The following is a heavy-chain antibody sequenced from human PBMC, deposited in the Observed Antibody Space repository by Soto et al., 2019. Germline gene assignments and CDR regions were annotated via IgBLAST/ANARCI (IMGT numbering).Heavy chain of an antibody. CDR1: GYTFSTYW. CDR3: ARQKLWMATINNDAFDT. Sequence: GESLKISCKASGYTFSTYWICCVLQMPVGGLEWMGFIYPGDSDTSYSPSFQGQVTISADKSTSTVYLQWSSLKASDTAMYYCARQKLWMATINNDAFDTWGQGTMVT. D-gene: IGHD2-21*01. J-gene: IGHJ3*02. V-gene: IGHV5-51*01. CDR2: IYPGDSDT.